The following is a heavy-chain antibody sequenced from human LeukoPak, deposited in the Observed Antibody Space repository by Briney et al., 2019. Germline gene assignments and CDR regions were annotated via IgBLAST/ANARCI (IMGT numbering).Heavy chain of an antibody. D-gene: IGHD3-10*01. J-gene: IGHJ4*02. CDR2: ISGRGGST. CDR1: GFTFRSYG. V-gene: IGHV3-23*01. Sequence: GGALRLSCAASGFTFRSYGLHWVRQAPGKGLEWVSAISGRGGSTYYADSVKGRFTISRDNSKNTLYLQMNSLRAEDTAVYYCAKDRGSGSFSDWGQGTLVTVSS. CDR3: AKDRGSGSFSD.